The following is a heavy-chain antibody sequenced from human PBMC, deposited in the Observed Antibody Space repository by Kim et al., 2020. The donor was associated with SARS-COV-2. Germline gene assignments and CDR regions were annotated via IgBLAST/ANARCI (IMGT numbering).Heavy chain of an antibody. CDR2: IYYSGST. D-gene: IGHD3-22*01. V-gene: IGHV4-59*01. J-gene: IGHJ4*02. CDR1: GGSISSYY. CDR3: ARLGKSSAGSNYFDY. Sequence: SETLSLTCTVSGGSISSYYWSWIRQPPGKGLEWIGYIYYSGSTNYNPSLKSRVTISVDTSKNQFSLKLSSVTAADTAVYYCARLGKSSAGSNYFDYWGQGTLVTVSS.